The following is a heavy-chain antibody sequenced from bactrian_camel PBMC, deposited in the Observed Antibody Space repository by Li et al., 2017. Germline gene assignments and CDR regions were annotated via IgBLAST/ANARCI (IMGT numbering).Heavy chain of an antibody. CDR3: AADPRHSDGDYRRVTDFTF. D-gene: IGHD4*01. J-gene: IGHJ6*01. CDR1: GYDFSRYS. CDR2: INSDGRT. V-gene: IGHV3S53*01. Sequence: HVQLVESGGGSVQAGGSLRLSCAASGYDFSRYSMGWFRSAPGKEREGVATINSDGRTSYTDSVKGRFFIAKDNRKNTVYLQMNNLKPEDSATYYCAADPRHSDGDYRRVTDFTFWGQGTQVTVS.